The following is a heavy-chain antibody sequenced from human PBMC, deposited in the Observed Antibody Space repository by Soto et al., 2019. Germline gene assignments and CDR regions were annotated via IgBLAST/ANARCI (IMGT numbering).Heavy chain of an antibody. V-gene: IGHV4-34*01. CDR3: ARGFPLWFDP. Sequence: SETLSLTCAVYGESFSGHIWTWFRQPQGKGRQWIGEIFYTGSAYYNPSLKXRVTISVDTSKSQFSLELSSVTAADTAVYYCARGFPLWFDPWGQGTLVTVSS. CDR2: IFYTGSA. J-gene: IGHJ5*02. CDR1: GESFSGHI.